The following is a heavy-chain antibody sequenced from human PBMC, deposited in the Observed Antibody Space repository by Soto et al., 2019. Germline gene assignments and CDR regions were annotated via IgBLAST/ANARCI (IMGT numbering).Heavy chain of an antibody. Sequence: GGSLRLSCVASGFTFSSYGMHWVRQAPGKGLEWVAVIWFDGRNKYHADSVKGRFTISRDNSKNTLYLQMSSLRAEDTAVYYCARDRDYYDTSGYYYYFDYWGQGTLVTVSS. CDR2: IWFDGRNK. V-gene: IGHV3-33*01. CDR3: ARDRDYYDTSGYYYYFDY. J-gene: IGHJ4*02. D-gene: IGHD3-22*01. CDR1: GFTFSSYG.